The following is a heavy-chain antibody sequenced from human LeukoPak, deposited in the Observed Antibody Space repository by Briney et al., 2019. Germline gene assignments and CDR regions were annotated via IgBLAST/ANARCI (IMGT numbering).Heavy chain of an antibody. J-gene: IGHJ6*03. CDR3: ARDRVGQQLVGRNYYYYYMDV. CDR2: MSYSGST. CDR1: GDSISSYY. V-gene: IGHV4-59*01. D-gene: IGHD6-13*01. Sequence: SETLSLTCTVSGDSISSYYWSWIRQPPGKGLEWIGYMSYSGSTNYNPSLKSRVTISVDTSKNQFSLKLSSVTAADTAVYYCARDRVGQQLVGRNYYYYYMDVWGKGTTVTISS.